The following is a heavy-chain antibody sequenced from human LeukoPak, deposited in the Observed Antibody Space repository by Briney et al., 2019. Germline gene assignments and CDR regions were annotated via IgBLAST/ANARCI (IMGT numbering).Heavy chain of an antibody. V-gene: IGHV1-2*02. CDR3: ARPSSERYDSNGYGLFDY. CDR1: GYTFTGYY. Sequence: ASVKVSCKASGYTFTGYYMHWVRQAPGQGLEWMGWINPNSGGTNYAQKFQGRVTMTRDTSISTAYMELSRLRSDDTAVYYCARPSSERYDSNGYGLFDYWGQGTLVTVSS. CDR2: INPNSGGT. J-gene: IGHJ4*02. D-gene: IGHD3-22*01.